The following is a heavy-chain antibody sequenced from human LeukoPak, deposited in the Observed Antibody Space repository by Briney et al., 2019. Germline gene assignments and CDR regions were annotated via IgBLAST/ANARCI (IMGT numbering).Heavy chain of an antibody. J-gene: IGHJ4*02. Sequence: SETLSLTCAVYGGSFSGYYWSWIRQPPGKGLEWIGEINHSGSTNYNPSLKSRVTISVDTSKSQFSLKLSSVTAADTAVYYCARGRRRIQLWYRGSFDYRGQGTLVTVSS. V-gene: IGHV4-34*01. CDR1: GGSFSGYY. CDR2: INHSGST. D-gene: IGHD5-18*01. CDR3: ARGRRRIQLWYRGSFDY.